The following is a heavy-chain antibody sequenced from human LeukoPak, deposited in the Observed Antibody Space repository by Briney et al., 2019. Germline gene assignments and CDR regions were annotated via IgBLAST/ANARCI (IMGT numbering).Heavy chain of an antibody. Sequence: PGGSLRLSCAASGFTFSSYSMNWVRQAPGKGLEWVSSISSSSSYIYYADSVKGRFTISRDNVKNSLYLQMNSLRAEDTAVYYCARGGCGGDCPYYYYMDVWGKGTTVTVSS. V-gene: IGHV3-21*01. D-gene: IGHD2-21*01. CDR2: ISSSSSYI. CDR3: ARGGCGGDCPYYYYMDV. CDR1: GFTFSSYS. J-gene: IGHJ6*03.